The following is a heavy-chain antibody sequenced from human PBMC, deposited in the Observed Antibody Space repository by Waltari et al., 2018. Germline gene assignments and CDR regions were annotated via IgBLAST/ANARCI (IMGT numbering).Heavy chain of an antibody. D-gene: IGHD2-15*01. CDR3: AKGPRYCSGGSCYSVDY. CDR1: GFTFSSYA. J-gene: IGHJ4*02. Sequence: EVQLLESGGGLVQPGGSLRLSCAASGFTFSSYAMSWVRQAPGKGLEWVSAISGSGGSTYYADSVKGRFTISRDNSKNTLYLQMNSLRAEDTAVYYCAKGPRYCSGGSCYSVDYWGQGTLVTVSS. V-gene: IGHV3-23*01. CDR2: ISGSGGST.